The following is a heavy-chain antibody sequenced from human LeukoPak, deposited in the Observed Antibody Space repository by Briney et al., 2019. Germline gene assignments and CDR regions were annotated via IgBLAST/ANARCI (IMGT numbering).Heavy chain of an antibody. CDR1: GFTFSTYW. CDR2: IKQDGSDK. CDR3: ARVLPVASRDY. V-gene: IGHV3-7*01. D-gene: IGHD2-2*01. Sequence: GGSLRLSCAASGFTFSTYWMSWARQAPGKGLEWVANIKQDGSDKFYVDSVKGRFTISRDNAENSMYLQMNSLRAEDTAVYYCARVLPVASRDYWGQGTLVTVSS. J-gene: IGHJ4*02.